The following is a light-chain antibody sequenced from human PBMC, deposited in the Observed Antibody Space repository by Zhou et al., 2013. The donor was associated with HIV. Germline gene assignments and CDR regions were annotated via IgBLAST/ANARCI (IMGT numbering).Light chain of an antibody. Sequence: DIQMTQSPSSLSASTGDRVTLTCRASQNVNTDLAWYQQQPGKAPNLLVFGASTLQTGVPSRFSGSGSGTDFTLTISSLQPEDVATYYCQKYNSAPPLTFGGGTKVEIK. CDR2: GAS. CDR1: QNVNTD. V-gene: IGKV1-27*01. CDR3: QKYNSAPPLT. J-gene: IGKJ4*01.